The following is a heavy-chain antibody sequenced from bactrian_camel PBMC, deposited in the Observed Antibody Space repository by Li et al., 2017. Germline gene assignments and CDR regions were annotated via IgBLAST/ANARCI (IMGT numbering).Heavy chain of an antibody. D-gene: IGHD1*01. CDR2: VNVDGNT. Sequence: HVQLVESGGGSVQPGGSLRLSCEALGYTDRPYRLAWFRQPPGKEREGVAVVNVDGNTVYLDSVKGRFTISKDNAKNTVYLQMNSLKPEDTAVYYCAADFARRSPPRWKDLRLCGYEMDYWGEGTQVTVS. CDR1: GYTDRPYR. V-gene: IGHV3S53*01. J-gene: IGHJ7*01.